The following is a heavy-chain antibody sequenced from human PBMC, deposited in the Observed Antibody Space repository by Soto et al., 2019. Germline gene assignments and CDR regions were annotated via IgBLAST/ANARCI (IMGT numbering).Heavy chain of an antibody. D-gene: IGHD5-18*01. CDR3: AKPRNVDTAMHGMDV. Sequence: QVQLVESGGGVVQPGRSLRLSCAASGFTFSSYGMHWVRQAPGKGLEWVAVIWYDGSNKYYADSVKGRFTISRDNSKNTLYLQMNSLRAEDTAVYYCAKPRNVDTAMHGMDVWGQGTTVTVSS. CDR1: GFTFSSYG. J-gene: IGHJ6*02. V-gene: IGHV3-33*06. CDR2: IWYDGSNK.